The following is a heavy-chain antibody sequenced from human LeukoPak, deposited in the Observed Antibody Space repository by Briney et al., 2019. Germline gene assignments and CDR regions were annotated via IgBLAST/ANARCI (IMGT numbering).Heavy chain of an antibody. J-gene: IGHJ5*02. V-gene: IGHV3-73*01. CDR2: IRSKAKSYAT. D-gene: IGHD3-16*01. CDR3: TRLPNYGDNWFDP. CDR1: GFTFSGSA. Sequence: GGSLKLSCAASGFTFSGSAMHWVRQASGKGLEWVGRIRSKAKSYATEYAASVKGRFTISRDDSKNTAYLQMNSLKTEDTAVYYCTRLPNYGDNWFDPWGQGTLVTVSS.